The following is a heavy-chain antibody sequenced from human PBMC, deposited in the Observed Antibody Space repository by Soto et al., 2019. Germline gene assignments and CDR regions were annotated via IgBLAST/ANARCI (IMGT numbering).Heavy chain of an antibody. CDR2: IYHSGST. CDR1: GGSISSSNW. J-gene: IGHJ4*02. V-gene: IGHV4-4*02. Sequence: SETLSLTCAVSGGSISSSNWWSWVRQPPGKGLEWIGEIYHSGSTNYNPSLKSRVTISVDKSKNQFSLKLSSVTAADTAVYYCARDTMATIGYYFDDWGQGTLVTVSS. CDR3: ARDTMATIGYYFDD. D-gene: IGHD5-12*01.